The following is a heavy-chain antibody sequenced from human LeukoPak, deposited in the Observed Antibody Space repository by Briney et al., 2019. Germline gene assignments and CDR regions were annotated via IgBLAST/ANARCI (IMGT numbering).Heavy chain of an antibody. V-gene: IGHV3-21*01. J-gene: IGHJ4*02. CDR3: AIDADIVVVPAANFDS. D-gene: IGHD2-2*01. Sequence: PGGSLSLSCAASGFTFSSYCMNWVRQAPGKGLEWVSSISSSSSYIYYADSVKGPFTISRDNAKNSLNPQMTSLRAEDTAVYYCAIDADIVVVPAANFDSWGQGTLVTVSS. CDR1: GFTFSSYC. CDR2: ISSSSSYI.